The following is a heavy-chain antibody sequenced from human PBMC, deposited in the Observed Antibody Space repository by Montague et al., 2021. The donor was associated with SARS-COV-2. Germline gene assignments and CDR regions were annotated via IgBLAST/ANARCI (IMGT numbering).Heavy chain of an antibody. CDR2: IFHSGTI. CDR1: GDSISTSTW. CDR3: ATLSRRTVAGTRDYFGLDV. D-gene: IGHD6-13*01. J-gene: IGHJ6*02. V-gene: IGHV4-4*02. Sequence: SEILSLTCRVSGDSISTSTWWTWVRQTPGKGLEWIGEIFHSGTINYNPSLKSRVSISVDKSNNQFSLRLSSLIAADTAVYYCATLSRRTVAGTRDYFGLDVWGQGTTVVVSS.